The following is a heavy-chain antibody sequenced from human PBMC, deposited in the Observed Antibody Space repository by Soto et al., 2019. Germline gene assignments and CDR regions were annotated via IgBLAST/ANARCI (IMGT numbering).Heavy chain of an antibody. Sequence: SETLSLTCTVSGGSIIKVYWSWIRQPPGKGLEWIGFIYHSGNTKYNPSLKSRVTISIDTSKNQFTLSLNSVTAADTGVYFCARAHAPTLPFDYWGQGTLVTVSS. V-gene: IGHV4-59*01. J-gene: IGHJ4*02. CDR1: GGSIIKVY. D-gene: IGHD2-15*01. CDR3: ARAHAPTLPFDY. CDR2: IYHSGNT.